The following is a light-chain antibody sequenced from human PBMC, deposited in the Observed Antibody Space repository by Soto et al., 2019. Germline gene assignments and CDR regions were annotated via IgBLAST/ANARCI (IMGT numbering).Light chain of an antibody. CDR3: QQANTFPLA. Sequence: DIQMTQSPSSVSASVGDRVTITCRASQGISSGLAWYQQKPGKAPNLLIHTASSLQSGVPSRFRGSGSGTDFTLTTSNLQPEDSATYYCQQANTFPLAFGGGTKVEIK. CDR2: TAS. J-gene: IGKJ4*01. V-gene: IGKV1-12*01. CDR1: QGISSG.